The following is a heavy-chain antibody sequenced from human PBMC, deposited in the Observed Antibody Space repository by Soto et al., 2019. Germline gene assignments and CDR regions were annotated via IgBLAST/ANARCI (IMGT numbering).Heavy chain of an antibody. V-gene: IGHV3-21*06. CDR3: ARDPPGYSSGWYGNSNWFGP. D-gene: IGHD6-19*01. Sequence: AGGSLRLSCAASGFTFTRYSMNWVRQAPGKGLEWVSSISSTTNYIYYGDSTKGRFTISRDNAKNSLYLQMNSLRAEDTAVYYCARDPPGYSSGWYGNSNWFGPWGQGTLVTVSS. J-gene: IGHJ5*02. CDR2: ISSTTNYI. CDR1: GFTFTRYS.